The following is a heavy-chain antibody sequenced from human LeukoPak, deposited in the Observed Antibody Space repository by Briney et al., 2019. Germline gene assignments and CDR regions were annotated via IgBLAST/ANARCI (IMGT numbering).Heavy chain of an antibody. CDR2: MTPNSEKR. J-gene: IGHJ4*02. V-gene: IGHV1-8*01. Sequence: GASVKVSCKTSGYPFTSYDIHWVRQAAGLGLEWMSWMTPNSEKRAYAQKFQGRVTMTTNTSIDTAYMELSSLTFDDTAIYYCARGFGTVVTDFDYWGQGTLVTVSS. D-gene: IGHD4-23*01. CDR3: ARGFGTVVTDFDY. CDR1: GYPFTSYD.